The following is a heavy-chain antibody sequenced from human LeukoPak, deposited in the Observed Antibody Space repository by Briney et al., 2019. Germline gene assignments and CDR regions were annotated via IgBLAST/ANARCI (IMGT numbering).Heavy chain of an antibody. CDR3: ARTPYDSSGYYAYYYYYYMDV. V-gene: IGHV1-69*06. CDR2: IIPIFGTA. Sequence: ASVKVSCKASEGTFSSYAISWVRQAPGQGLEWMGGIIPIFGTANYAQKFQGRVTITADKSTSTAYMELSSLSSEDTAVYYCARTPYDSSGYYAYYYYYYMDVWGKGPTVTVSS. D-gene: IGHD3-22*01. CDR1: EGTFSSYA. J-gene: IGHJ6*03.